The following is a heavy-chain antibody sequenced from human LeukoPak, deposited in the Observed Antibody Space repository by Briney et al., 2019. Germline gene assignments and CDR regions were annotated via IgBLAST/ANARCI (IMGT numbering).Heavy chain of an antibody. CDR3: ARANRFDP. CDR2: INPNSGGT. CDR1: GYTFTGYY. Sequence: ASVKVSCKASGYTFTGYYMHWVRQAPGQGLEWMGWINPNSGGTNYAQKFQGRVTMTRDMSTSTVYMELSSLRSEDTAVYYCARANRFDPWGQGTLVTVSS. J-gene: IGHJ5*02. V-gene: IGHV1-2*02.